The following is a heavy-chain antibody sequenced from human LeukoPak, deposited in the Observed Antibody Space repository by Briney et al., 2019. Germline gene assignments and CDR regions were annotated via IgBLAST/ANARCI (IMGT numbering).Heavy chain of an antibody. J-gene: IGHJ6*04. V-gene: IGHV3-48*03. D-gene: IGHD3-10*02. Sequence: TGGSLRLSCAASGFTFSSYAMHWVRQAPGKGLEWVSYISSSGSTIYCADSVKGRFTISRDNAKDSLYLQMNSLRAEDTAVYYCAELGITMIGGVWGKGTTVTISS. CDR2: ISSSGSTI. CDR3: AELGITMIGGV. CDR1: GFTFSSYA.